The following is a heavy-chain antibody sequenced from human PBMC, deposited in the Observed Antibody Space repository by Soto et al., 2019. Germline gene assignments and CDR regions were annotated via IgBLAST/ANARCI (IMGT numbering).Heavy chain of an antibody. CDR1: GGSISSSSYY. CDR3: ATSEQLGGGFDY. D-gene: IGHD6-6*01. CDR2: IYYSGST. J-gene: IGHJ4*02. V-gene: IGHV4-39*01. Sequence: QLQLQESGPGLVKPSETLSLTCTVSGGSISSSSYYWGWIRQPPGKGREWIGSIYYSGSTSYNPSLKSGVTISVDTSKNQFSLKLSSVTSADTAVYYCATSEQLGGGFDYWGQGTLVTASS.